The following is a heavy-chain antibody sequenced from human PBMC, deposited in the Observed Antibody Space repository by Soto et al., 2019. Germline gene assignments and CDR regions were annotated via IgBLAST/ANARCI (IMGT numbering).Heavy chain of an antibody. Sequence: SETLSLTCTVSGDSISSNNNYWSWIRQPPGEGLEWIGFISYSGTTSYSPSLKSRVAISLDTSKNQFSLRLSSVTAADTAVYYCARSLRFLEWLLVFQHWGQGTLVTVSS. CDR3: ARSLRFLEWLLVFQH. J-gene: IGHJ1*01. V-gene: IGHV4-30-4*01. D-gene: IGHD3-3*01. CDR1: GDSISSNNNY. CDR2: ISYSGTT.